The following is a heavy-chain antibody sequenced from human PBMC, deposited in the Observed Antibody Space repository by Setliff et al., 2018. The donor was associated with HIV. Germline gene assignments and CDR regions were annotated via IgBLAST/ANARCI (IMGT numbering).Heavy chain of an antibody. Sequence: SGGSLRLSCATSGFTFSNYGMNWVRQAPGKGLEWVAVIWDDGSNKKYVDSVKGRFTISRDNSKSTVYLQMDSLRAEDTAIYYCAKGYNFWSAHGAHPVDWGQGTLVTVPS. V-gene: IGHV3-33*06. CDR2: IWDDGSNK. CDR1: GFTFSNYG. D-gene: IGHD3-3*01. CDR3: AKGYNFWSAHGAHPVD. J-gene: IGHJ4*02.